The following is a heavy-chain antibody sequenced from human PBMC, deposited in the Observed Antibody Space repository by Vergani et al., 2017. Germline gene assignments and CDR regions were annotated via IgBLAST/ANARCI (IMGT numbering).Heavy chain of an antibody. V-gene: IGHV3-23*01. D-gene: IGHD2-2*01. Sequence: EVHLLESGGGLVQSGGSLRLSCAASGFTFSNSAVSWVRQAPGRGLAWVSSISGPGLSTYYADSVKGRFSISRDNSKNTLYLQMNSLRAEDTAVYFCAKVDVVVPAAQRYFDYWGQGTLLTVSS. CDR1: GFTFSNSA. CDR3: AKVDVVVPAAQRYFDY. CDR2: ISGPGLST. J-gene: IGHJ4*02.